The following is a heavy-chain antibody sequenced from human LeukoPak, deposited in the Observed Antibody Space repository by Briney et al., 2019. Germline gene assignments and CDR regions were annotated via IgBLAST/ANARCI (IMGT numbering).Heavy chain of an antibody. Sequence: GGSLRLSCEASGFTFSPYAMSWVRQTPGKGLEWVAAISGDNPGTYHASSVRGRFTISRDNSKHTVHLQMNGLRAEDAATYYCAKASVGHCSGAFCYHFDSWGQGTLVTVSS. D-gene: IGHD2-15*01. CDR1: GFTFSPYA. V-gene: IGHV3-23*01. CDR3: AKASVGHCSGAFCYHFDS. J-gene: IGHJ4*02. CDR2: ISGDNPGT.